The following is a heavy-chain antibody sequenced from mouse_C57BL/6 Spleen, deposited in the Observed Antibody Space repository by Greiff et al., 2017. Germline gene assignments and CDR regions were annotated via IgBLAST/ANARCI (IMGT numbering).Heavy chain of an antibody. CDR1: GYAFSSSW. CDR2: IYPGDGDT. CDR3: ARIFYFDY. V-gene: IGHV1-82*01. J-gene: IGHJ2*01. Sequence: QVQLKESGPELVKPGASVKISCKASGYAFSSSWMNWVKQRPGKGLEWIGRIYPGDGDTNYNGKFKGKATLTADKSSSTAYMQLSSLTSEDSAVYFCARIFYFDYWGQGTTLTVSS.